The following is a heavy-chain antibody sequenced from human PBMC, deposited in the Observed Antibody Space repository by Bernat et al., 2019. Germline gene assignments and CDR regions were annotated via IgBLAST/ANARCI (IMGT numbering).Heavy chain of an antibody. V-gene: IGHV1-69*04. CDR3: ASPTDPYCSGGSCYSDYPLDY. CDR1: GGTFSSYA. D-gene: IGHD2-15*01. Sequence: QVQLVQSGAEVKKPGSSVKVSCKASGGTFSSYAISWVRQAPGQGLEWMGRIIPILGIANYAQKFPGRVTITADKSTSTAYMGLSSLRSEDTAVYYCASPTDPYCSGGSCYSDYPLDYWGQGTLVTVSS. J-gene: IGHJ4*02. CDR2: IIPILGIA.